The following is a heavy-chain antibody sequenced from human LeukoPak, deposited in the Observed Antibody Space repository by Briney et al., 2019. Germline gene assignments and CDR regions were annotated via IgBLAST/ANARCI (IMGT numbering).Heavy chain of an antibody. Sequence: SGGSLRLSCAASGFTFSSYAMHWVRQAPGKGLEWGAVISYDGSNKYYADSVKGRFTISRDNSKNTLYLQMDSLRAEDTAVYYCARNDGYNAFDYWGQGTLVTVSS. D-gene: IGHD5-24*01. CDR2: ISYDGSNK. CDR3: ARNDGYNAFDY. J-gene: IGHJ4*02. CDR1: GFTFSSYA. V-gene: IGHV3-30-3*01.